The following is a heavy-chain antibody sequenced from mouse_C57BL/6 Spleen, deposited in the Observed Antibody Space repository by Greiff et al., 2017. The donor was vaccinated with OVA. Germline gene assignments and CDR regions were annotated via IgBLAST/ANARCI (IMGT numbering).Heavy chain of an antibody. J-gene: IGHJ2*01. D-gene: IGHD2-4*01. CDR1: GYTFTSYW. Sequence: QVQLKQPGAELVRPGSSVKLSCKASGYTFTSYWMDWVKQRPGQGLEWIGNLYPSDSETHYNQKFKDKATLTVDKSSSTAYMQLSSLTSEDSAVYYCARRGDDYDGGFDYWGQGTTLTVSS. V-gene: IGHV1-61*01. CDR3: ARRGDDYDGGFDY. CDR2: LYPSDSET.